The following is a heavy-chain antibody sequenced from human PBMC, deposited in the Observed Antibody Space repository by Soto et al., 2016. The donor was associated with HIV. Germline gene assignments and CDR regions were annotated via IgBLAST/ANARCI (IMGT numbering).Heavy chain of an antibody. CDR1: GGSVSSSDYY. J-gene: IGHJ3*01. CDR3: AGDKLGGXLQG. V-gene: IGHV4-31*03. Sequence: QVQLQESGPGLVKPSQTLSPTCTVSGGSVSSSDYYWTWIRQHPGKGLDWIGYINYSGTTYYNPSLKSRVFISVDTSKNQFSLKLSSVTAADTAMYYCAGDKLGGXLQGWGRGTMVTVSS. D-gene: IGHD3-16*01. CDR2: INYSGTT.